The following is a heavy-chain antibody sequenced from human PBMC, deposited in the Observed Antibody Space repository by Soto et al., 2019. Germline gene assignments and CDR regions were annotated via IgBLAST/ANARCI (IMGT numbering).Heavy chain of an antibody. J-gene: IGHJ4*02. CDR3: ARDNTDSSGTDY. CDR2: IYYSGST. Sequence: PSETLSLTCTVSGGSISSGDYYWSWIRQPPGKGLEWIGYIYYSGSTYYNPSLKSRVTISVDTSKNQFSLKLSSVTAADTAVYYCARDNTDSSGTDYWGQGTLVTFSS. V-gene: IGHV4-30-4*01. CDR1: GGSISSGDYY. D-gene: IGHD3-22*01.